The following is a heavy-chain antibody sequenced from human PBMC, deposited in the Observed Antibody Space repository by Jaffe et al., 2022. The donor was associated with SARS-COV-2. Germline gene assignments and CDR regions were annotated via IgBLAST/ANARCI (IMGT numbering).Heavy chain of an antibody. V-gene: IGHV4-61*02. CDR1: GGSISSGTYY. CDR3: ARVGPNSGYGMDV. CDR2: IYSSGSASGSA. Sequence: QVQLQASGPGLVKPSQTLSLSCTVSGGSISSGTYYWSWIRQPAGKGLEWIGRIYSSGSASGSANYNPSLNSRVTISIDRSKNQFSLKLSSVTAADTAVYYCARVGPNSGYGMDVWGQGTTVTVSS. D-gene: IGHD1-26*01. J-gene: IGHJ6*02.